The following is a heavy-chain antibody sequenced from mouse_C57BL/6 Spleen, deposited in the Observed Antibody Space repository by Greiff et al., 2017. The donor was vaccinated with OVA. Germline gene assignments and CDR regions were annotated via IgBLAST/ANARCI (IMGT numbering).Heavy chain of an antibody. J-gene: IGHJ1*03. V-gene: IGHV3-6*01. CDR1: GYSITSGYY. CDR2: ISYDGSN. CDR3: ARENYSNYEYFDV. D-gene: IGHD2-5*01. Sequence: EVKLLESGPGLVKPSQSLSLTCSVTGYSITSGYYWNWIRQFPGNKLEWMGYISYDGSNNYNPSLKNRISITRDTSKNQFFLKLNSVTTEDTATYYCARENYSNYEYFDVWGTGTTVTVSS.